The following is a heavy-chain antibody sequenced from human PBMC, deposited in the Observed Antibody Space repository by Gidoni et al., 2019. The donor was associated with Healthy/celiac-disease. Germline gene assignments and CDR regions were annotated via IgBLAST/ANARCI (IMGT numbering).Heavy chain of an antibody. CDR1: GFTFSSYG. Sequence: QVQLVESGGGVVQPGRSLRLSCAASGFTFSSYGMHWVRQAPGKGLEWVAVICYDGSNKYYADSVKGRFTISRDNSKNTLYLQMNSLRAEDTAVYYCARDYDYVWGSYRYTHLSPLVSDVWGQGTTVTVSS. CDR2: ICYDGSNK. CDR3: ARDYDYVWGSYRYTHLSPLVSDV. D-gene: IGHD3-16*02. V-gene: IGHV3-33*01. J-gene: IGHJ6*02.